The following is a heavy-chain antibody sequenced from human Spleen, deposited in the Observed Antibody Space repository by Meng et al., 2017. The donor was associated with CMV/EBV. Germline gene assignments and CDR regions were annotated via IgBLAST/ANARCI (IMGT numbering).Heavy chain of an antibody. CDR3: ARDNNRGPDY. J-gene: IGHJ4*02. Sequence: ASVKVSCKASGYTFTAHYFHWVRQAPGQGLEWMGWIHPHRGDTNYAQQFQGRVTLTRDTSINTGYLELTRLTSVHTAVYYCARDNNRGPDYWGQGTLVTVSS. V-gene: IGHV1-2*02. CDR1: GYTFTAHY. CDR2: IHPHRGDT. D-gene: IGHD7-27*01.